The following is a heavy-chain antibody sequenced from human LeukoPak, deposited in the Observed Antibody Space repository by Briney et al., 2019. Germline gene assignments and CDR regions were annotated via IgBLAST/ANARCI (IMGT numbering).Heavy chain of an antibody. Sequence: SETLSLTCTVSGGSISSYYCSWIRQPPGKGLEWIGAINHSGSTNYNPSLKDRVTISVDTSKTQFSLKLSSVTAADTAVYYCARAATSLTIFGVVIGRHYYYMDVWGKGTTVTVSS. V-gene: IGHV4-34*01. J-gene: IGHJ6*03. CDR2: INHSGST. D-gene: IGHD3-3*01. CDR1: GGSISSYY. CDR3: ARAATSLTIFGVVIGRHYYYMDV.